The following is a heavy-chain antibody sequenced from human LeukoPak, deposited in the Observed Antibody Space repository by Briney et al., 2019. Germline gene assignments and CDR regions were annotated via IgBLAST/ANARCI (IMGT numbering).Heavy chain of an antibody. CDR3: ARGPSWTDVDYGMDV. V-gene: IGHV3-23*01. CDR2: IGESGDET. CDR1: GFTFSTHA. J-gene: IGHJ6*02. D-gene: IGHD6-13*01. Sequence: GGSLRLSCAASGFTFSTHAMTWVRQAPGKGLEWVSVIGESGDETYYADSVKGRFTISRDNAKNSLYLQMNSLRAEDTAVYYCARGPSWTDVDYGMDVWGQGTTVTVSS.